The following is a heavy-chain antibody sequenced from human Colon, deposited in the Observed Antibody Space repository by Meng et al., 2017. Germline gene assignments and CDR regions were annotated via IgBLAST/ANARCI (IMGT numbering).Heavy chain of an antibody. CDR2: IHYSGST. J-gene: IGHJ4*02. CDR3: AIADGSGSYLDY. D-gene: IGHD3-10*01. Sequence: SDTLSLTCTVSGGSTSSYYWSWIRQPPGKGLEWIGYIHYSGSTNYNPSLKSRVTISVDTSKNQFSLMLSSVTAADTTVYYWAIADGSGSYLDYWAQGTLVTVSS. CDR1: GGSTSSYY. V-gene: IGHV4-59*01.